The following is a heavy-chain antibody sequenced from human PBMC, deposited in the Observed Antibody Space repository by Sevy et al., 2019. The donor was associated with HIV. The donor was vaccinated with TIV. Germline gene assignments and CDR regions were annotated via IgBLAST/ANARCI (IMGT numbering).Heavy chain of an antibody. V-gene: IGHV4-30-4*01. CDR1: GGSISSGDNY. D-gene: IGHD4-17*01. J-gene: IGHJ6*02. CDR3: ARDEGDYGDKSYYYGMDV. CDR2: IHYTGST. Sequence: SETLSLTCSVSGGSISSGDNYWNWIRQPPGKGLEWIGYIHYTGSTDYNPSLESRVTISVDTSKKQFSLNLSSVTAADTAVYYCARDEGDYGDKSYYYGMDVWGQGTTVTVSS.